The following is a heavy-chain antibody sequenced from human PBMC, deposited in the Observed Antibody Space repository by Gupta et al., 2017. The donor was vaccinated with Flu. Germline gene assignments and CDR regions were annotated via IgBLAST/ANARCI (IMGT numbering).Heavy chain of an antibody. D-gene: IGHD2-15*01. V-gene: IGHV4-31*02. J-gene: IGHJ5*02. CDR2: SGST. CDR3: ARGFCSGGTCYSGGHNWFDP. Sequence: SGSTYYSPSLKSRVTMSVDTSKNQFSLKLSAVTAADTAVYYCARGFCSGGTCYSGGHNWFDPWGQGALITVSS.